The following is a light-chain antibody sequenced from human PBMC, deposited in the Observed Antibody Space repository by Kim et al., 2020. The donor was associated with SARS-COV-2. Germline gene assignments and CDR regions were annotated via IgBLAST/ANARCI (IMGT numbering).Light chain of an antibody. CDR2: CAS. CDR3: QLYGSSPTLT. Sequence: AGEGPTLSGRASQSVSHKFLGWCLQKQRQAPRRLLYCASTSATVIPHRFTGSGSGTDFTLTISRLVPEDFAVDYCQLYGSSPTLTFGGGTKVDIK. CDR1: QSVSHKF. V-gene: IGKV3-20*01. J-gene: IGKJ4*01.